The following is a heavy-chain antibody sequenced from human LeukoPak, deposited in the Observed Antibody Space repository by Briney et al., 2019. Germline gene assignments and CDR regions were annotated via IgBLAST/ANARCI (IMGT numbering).Heavy chain of an antibody. CDR2: INPNSGGT. D-gene: IGHD2-2*01. CDR3: ARNVVVPAAILPFDY. V-gene: IGHV1-2*02. CDR1: GYTFTGYY. J-gene: IGHJ4*02. Sequence: ASVKVSCKASGYTFTGYYMHWVRQAPGQGLEWMGWINPNSGGTNYAQKFQGRVTMTRDTSISTAYMELSRLRSDDTAVYYCARNVVVPAAILPFDYWGQGTLVTASS.